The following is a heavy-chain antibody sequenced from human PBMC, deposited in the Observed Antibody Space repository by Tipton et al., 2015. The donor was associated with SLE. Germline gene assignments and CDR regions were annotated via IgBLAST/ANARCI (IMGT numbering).Heavy chain of an antibody. J-gene: IGHJ4*02. CDR3: ARIPSGSLWFGESNSFDY. V-gene: IGHV1-69*09. D-gene: IGHD3-10*01. CDR2: IIPILGIA. CDR1: GGTFSSYA. Sequence: QVQLVQSGAEVKKPGSSVKVSCKASGGTFSSYAISWVRQAPGQGLEWMGRIIPILGIANYAQKFQGRVTITADKSTSTAYMELSSLRSEDTAVYYCARIPSGSLWFGESNSFDYWGQGTLVTVSS.